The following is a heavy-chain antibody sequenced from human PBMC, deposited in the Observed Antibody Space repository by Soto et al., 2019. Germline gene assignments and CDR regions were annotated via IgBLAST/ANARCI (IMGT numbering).Heavy chain of an antibody. J-gene: IGHJ5*02. V-gene: IGHV1-8*01. D-gene: IGHD3-3*01. CDR2: MNPNSGNT. Sequence: GASVKVSCKASGYTFTSYDINWVRQATGQGLEWMGWMNPNSGNTGYAQKFQGRVTMTRNTSISTAYMELSSLRSEDTAVYYCASYVSSYDFWSGYSHRWFDPWGQGTLVTVSS. CDR3: ASYVSSYDFWSGYSHRWFDP. CDR1: GYTFTSYD.